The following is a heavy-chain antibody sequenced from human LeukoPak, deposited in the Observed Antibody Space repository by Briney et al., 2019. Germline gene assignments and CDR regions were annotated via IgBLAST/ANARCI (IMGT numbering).Heavy chain of an antibody. CDR2: MNPNSGNT. V-gene: IGHV1-8*01. J-gene: IGHJ4*02. Sequence: GASVKVSCKASGYTFTSYAISWVRQAPGQGLEWMGWMNPNSGNTGYAEKFQGRVTMTRNTSISTAYMELSSLTSEDTAVYYCARAEASRSSGKILGYWGQGTLVTVSS. CDR3: ARAEASRSSGKILGY. CDR1: GYTFTSYA. D-gene: IGHD1-26*01.